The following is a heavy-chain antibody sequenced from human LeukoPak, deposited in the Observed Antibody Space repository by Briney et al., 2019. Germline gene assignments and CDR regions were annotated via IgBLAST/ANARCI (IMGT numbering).Heavy chain of an antibody. J-gene: IGHJ4*02. CDR2: IFHSGHT. CDR1: GGSVSSGNFY. Sequence: SETLSLTCTVSGGSVSSGNFYWSWIRQPPGKGLEWIGYIFHSGHTNYNPSLKSRVTMSVDTSKNQFSLKLTSVTAADTAVYYCARKFDLYDFGSVWGQGTLVTVSS. D-gene: IGHD3-3*01. V-gene: IGHV4-61*01. CDR3: ARKFDLYDFGSV.